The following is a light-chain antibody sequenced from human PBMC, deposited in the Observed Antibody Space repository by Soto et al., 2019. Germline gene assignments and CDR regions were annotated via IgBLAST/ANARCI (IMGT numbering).Light chain of an antibody. CDR2: GAS. CDR3: QQVNSYPLT. Sequence: DIQLTQSPSSLSASVGDRVTITCRASQGVSSYVDWYQQKPGKPPKLLIYGASTLQSVVPSRFSGGASGTEFTLTTSSLQPEDFATDYCQQVNSYPLTFVPGTLLDI. CDR1: QGVSSY. J-gene: IGKJ5*01. V-gene: IGKV1-9*01.